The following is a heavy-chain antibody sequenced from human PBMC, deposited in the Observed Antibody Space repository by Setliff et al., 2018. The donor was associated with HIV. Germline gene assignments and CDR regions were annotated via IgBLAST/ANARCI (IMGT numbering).Heavy chain of an antibody. CDR1: GGTFSSYA. V-gene: IGHV1-18*01. D-gene: IGHD3-10*01. CDR3: ARDRQDYSAGSYIYYFDY. J-gene: IGHJ4*02. Sequence: ASVKVSCKASGGTFSSYAISWVRQAPGQGLEWMGWISTHNDDTDYAQKFQGRVTMTRDTSTSTVYMELRSLRSDDTAVYYCARDRQDYSAGSYIYYFDYWGQGTLVTVSS. CDR2: ISTHNDDT.